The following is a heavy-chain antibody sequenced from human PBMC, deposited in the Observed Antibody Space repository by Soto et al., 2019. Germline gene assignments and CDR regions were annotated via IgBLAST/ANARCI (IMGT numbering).Heavy chain of an antibody. CDR3: ARVDLCGYRYGGGPPDPLDY. V-gene: IGHV4-34*01. D-gene: IGHD5-18*01. Sequence: KTSETLSLTCAVYGGSFSGYYWSWIRQPPGKGLEWIGEINHSGSTNYNPSLKSRVTISVDTSKNQFSLKLSSVTAADTAVYYCARVDLCGYRYGGGPPDPLDYSTQRTLVTVSA. CDR2: INHSGST. CDR1: GGSFSGYY. J-gene: IGHJ4*02.